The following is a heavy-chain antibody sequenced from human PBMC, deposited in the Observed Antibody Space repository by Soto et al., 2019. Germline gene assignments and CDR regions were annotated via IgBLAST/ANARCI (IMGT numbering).Heavy chain of an antibody. V-gene: IGHV1-18*03. D-gene: IGHD3-16*01. CDR1: GYTFTDHG. CDR2: ISAYNDYT. Sequence: QIQLVQSGAEVKKPGASVKVSCKASGYTFTDHGISWVRQAPGQGFEWMGWISAYNDYTAYAQKFQGRVTMNTDKYTTTAYMLLRSLTSDDMAVYFCAKDRPRLAQNFLDVYWGQGTLVTVSS. J-gene: IGHJ4*02. CDR3: AKDRPRLAQNFLDVY.